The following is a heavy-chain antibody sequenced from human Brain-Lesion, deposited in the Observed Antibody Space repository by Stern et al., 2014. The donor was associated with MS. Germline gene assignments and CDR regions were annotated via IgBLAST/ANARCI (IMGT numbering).Heavy chain of an antibody. J-gene: IGHJ4*02. CDR3: ATLSPGAGGNYYRHFDY. D-gene: IGHD1-26*01. V-gene: IGHV1-24*01. CDR2: FDPEDGET. CDR1: GYTLTELS. Sequence: QMQLVHSGAEVKKPGASVKVSCKVSGYTLTELSMHWVRQAPRKGLEWMGGFDPEDGETIYAQKFQGRVTMTEDTSTDTAYMELSSLRSEDTAVYYCATLSPGAGGNYYRHFDYWGQGTLVTVSS.